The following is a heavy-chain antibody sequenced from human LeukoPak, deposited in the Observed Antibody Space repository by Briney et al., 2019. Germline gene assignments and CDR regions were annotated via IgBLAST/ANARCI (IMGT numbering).Heavy chain of an antibody. CDR1: GGSVSSSNDY. CDR3: AREDSAISDNAFDI. J-gene: IGHJ3*02. CDR2: VYYTGST. D-gene: IGHD1-26*01. V-gene: IGHV4-39*07. Sequence: SETLSLTCTVSGGSVSSSNDYWGWLRQPPGKGLEWIGSVYYTGSTYHNPSLKSRVTMSVDTSRDQFSLKLYSVTASDTAMYYCAREDSAISDNAFDIWGQGTLVTISS.